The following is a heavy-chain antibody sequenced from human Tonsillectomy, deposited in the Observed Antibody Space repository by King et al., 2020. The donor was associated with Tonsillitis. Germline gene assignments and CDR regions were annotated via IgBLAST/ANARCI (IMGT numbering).Heavy chain of an antibody. CDR2: ISFDGSNK. V-gene: IGHV3-30*18. J-gene: IGHJ6*02. Sequence: VQLVESGGGVVQPGRSLRLSCEASGFTFSSYGMHWVRQAPGKGLEWVAVISFDGSNKYYADSVKGRFTISRDNSKNTLFLQMNSLRAEDTAVYYCAKGGSSSWYVYYGVDIWGQGTTVTVSS. D-gene: IGHD6-13*01. CDR3: AKGGSSSWYVYYGVDI. CDR1: GFTFSSYG.